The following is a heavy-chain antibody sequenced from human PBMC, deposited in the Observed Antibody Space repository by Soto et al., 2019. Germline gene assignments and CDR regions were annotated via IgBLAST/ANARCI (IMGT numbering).Heavy chain of an antibody. CDR1: GVTITSWS. CDR2: ISGSGGST. CDR3: AKDQYGSSWYFDY. Sequence: GSLRVYCAACGVTITSWSMSQFHQAPGKGLEWVSAISGSGGSTYYADSVKGRFTISRDNSKNTLYLQMNSLRAEDTAVYYCAKDQYGSSWYFDYWGQGTLVTVSS. V-gene: IGHV3-23*01. D-gene: IGHD6-13*01. J-gene: IGHJ4*02.